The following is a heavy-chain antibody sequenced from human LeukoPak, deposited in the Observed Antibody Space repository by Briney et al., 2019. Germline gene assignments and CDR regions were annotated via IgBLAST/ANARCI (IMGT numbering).Heavy chain of an antibody. J-gene: IGHJ6*03. V-gene: IGHV1-69*05. CDR1: GGTFISYA. CDR2: IIPIFGTA. Sequence: SVKVSCEASGGTFISYAISWVRQAPGQGLEGMGGIIPIFGTANYTQKFQGRVTITTDESKNTAYMELRSMRSENTAVYYCARVAYSSSSLSYYYYMDVWGKGTTVTVSS. CDR3: ARVAYSSSSLSYYYYMDV. D-gene: IGHD6-6*01.